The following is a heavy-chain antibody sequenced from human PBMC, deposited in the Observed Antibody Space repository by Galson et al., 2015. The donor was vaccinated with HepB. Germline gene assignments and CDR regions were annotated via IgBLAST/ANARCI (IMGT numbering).Heavy chain of an antibody. D-gene: IGHD4-17*01. CDR1: GYSFNTYW. CDR3: TRPRSTVASAFES. J-gene: IGHJ4*02. Sequence: QSGAEVKKPGESLKISCKGSGYSFNTYWIAWVRRMPGKGLEWMGIIYPGDSDTRYSPSFEGQVTISADNSINTAYLQWRSLKASDTAMYYCTRPRSTVASAFESWGQGTLVTVSS. CDR2: IYPGDSDT. V-gene: IGHV5-51*01.